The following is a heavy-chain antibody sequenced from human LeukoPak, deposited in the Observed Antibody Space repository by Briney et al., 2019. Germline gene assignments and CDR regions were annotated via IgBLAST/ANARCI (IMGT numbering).Heavy chain of an antibody. CDR1: GGTFSSYA. D-gene: IGHD1-26*01. Sequence: SVKVSCKASGGTFSSYAISWVRQAPGQGLEWTGGNIPIFGTANYAQKFQGRVTITTDESTSTAYMELSSLRSEDTAVYYCARDVGATLFPPSSWGQGTMVTVSS. CDR3: ARDVGATLFPPSS. J-gene: IGHJ3*01. V-gene: IGHV1-69*05. CDR2: NIPIFGTA.